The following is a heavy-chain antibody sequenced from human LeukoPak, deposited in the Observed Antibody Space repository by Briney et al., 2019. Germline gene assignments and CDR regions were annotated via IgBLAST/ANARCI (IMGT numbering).Heavy chain of an antibody. CDR1: GFTFSSYA. J-gene: IGHJ4*02. CDR3: AKDMRGVIIRRVYFDY. CDR2: ISGSGGST. V-gene: IGHV3-23*01. Sequence: GGSLRLSCAASGFTFSSYAMSWVRQAPGKGLEWVSAISGSGGSTYYADSVKGRFTISRDNSKNTLYLQMNSLRAEDTAVYYCAKDMRGVIIRRVYFDYWGQGTLVTVSS. D-gene: IGHD3-10*01.